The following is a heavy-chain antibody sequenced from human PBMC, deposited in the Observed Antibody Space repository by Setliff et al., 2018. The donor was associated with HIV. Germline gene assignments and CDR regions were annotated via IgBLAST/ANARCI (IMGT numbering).Heavy chain of an antibody. V-gene: IGHV1-2*02. D-gene: IGHD3-10*01. Sequence: ASVKVSCKASGYTFTGYYMHWVRQAPGQGLEWMGWINPNSGATNYPQKFQGRVTMTWDTSISTAYMELSRLTSDDAAVYYCARDQFYYGSGSYYRGRWNFDLWGRGTLVTVSS. CDR2: INPNSGAT. CDR1: GYTFTGYY. J-gene: IGHJ2*01. CDR3: ARDQFYYGSGSYYRGRWNFDL.